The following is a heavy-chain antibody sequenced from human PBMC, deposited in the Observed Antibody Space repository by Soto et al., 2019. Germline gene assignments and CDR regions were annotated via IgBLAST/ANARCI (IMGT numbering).Heavy chain of an antibody. CDR3: AGKRDIVVVPAADIRAFDI. CDR2: INAGNGNT. CDR1: GYTFTSYA. V-gene: IGHV1-3*01. D-gene: IGHD2-2*01. Sequence: ASVKVSCKASGYTFTSYAMHWVRQAPGQRLEWMGWINAGNGNTKYSQKFQGRVTITRDTSASTAYMELSSLRSEDTAVYYCAGKRDIVVVPAADIRAFDIWGQGTMVTVSS. J-gene: IGHJ3*02.